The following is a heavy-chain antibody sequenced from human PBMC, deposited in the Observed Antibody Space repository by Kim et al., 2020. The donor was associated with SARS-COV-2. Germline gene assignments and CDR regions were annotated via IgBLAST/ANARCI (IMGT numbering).Heavy chain of an antibody. CDR2: IYYSGST. D-gene: IGHD2-15*01. CDR1: GGSISSYY. J-gene: IGHJ4*02. V-gene: IGHV4-59*13. Sequence: SETLSLTCTVSGGSISSYYWSWIRQPPGKGLEWIGYIYYSGSTNYNPSLKSRVTISVDTSKNQFSLKLSSVTAADTAVYYCARVSPATQVDYWGQGTLVTVSS. CDR3: ARVSPATQVDY.